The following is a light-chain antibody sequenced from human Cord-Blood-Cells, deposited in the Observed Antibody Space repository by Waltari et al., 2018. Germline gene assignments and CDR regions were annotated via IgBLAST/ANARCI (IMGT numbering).Light chain of an antibody. V-gene: IGLV1-40*01. CDR3: QSYDSSLSGSV. CDR2: GNS. Sequence: QSVLTQPPSVSGAPGPRVPIPCTGSSSNIGAGYDVPWYQQLPGTAPKLLLYGNSNRPSGVPDRFSGSKSGTSASLAITGLQAEDEADYYCQSYDSSLSGSVFGGGTKLTVL. J-gene: IGLJ2*01. CDR1: SSNIGAGYD.